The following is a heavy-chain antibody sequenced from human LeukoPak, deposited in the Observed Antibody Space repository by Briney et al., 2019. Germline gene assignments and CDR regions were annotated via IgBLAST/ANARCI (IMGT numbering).Heavy chain of an antibody. Sequence: EASVTVSCTASGYTFTSYDINWVRQAPGQGLEWMGWMNPNSGNTVYAQKFQGRVTMTRNTSISTAYMELSSLRSEDTAVYYCARGAVLLWFGELLIWFDPWGQGTLVTVSS. CDR3: ARGAVLLWFGELLIWFDP. CDR1: GYTFTSYD. V-gene: IGHV1-8*01. D-gene: IGHD3-10*01. CDR2: MNPNSGNT. J-gene: IGHJ5*02.